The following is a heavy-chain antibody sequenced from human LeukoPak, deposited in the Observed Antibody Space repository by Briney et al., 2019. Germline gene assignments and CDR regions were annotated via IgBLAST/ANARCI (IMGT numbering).Heavy chain of an antibody. CDR1: GFTFSSYS. CDR3: ARGVTSWPQGPYHFDY. D-gene: IGHD2-2*01. CDR2: ISSSSSTI. V-gene: IGHV3-48*01. Sequence: GGSLRLSCAASGFTFSSYSMNWVRQAPGKGLEWVSFISSSSSTIYYTDSVKGRFTISRDNAKNSLYLQMNTVRPEDTAVFYCARGVTSWPQGPYHFDYWGQGILITVSS. J-gene: IGHJ4*02.